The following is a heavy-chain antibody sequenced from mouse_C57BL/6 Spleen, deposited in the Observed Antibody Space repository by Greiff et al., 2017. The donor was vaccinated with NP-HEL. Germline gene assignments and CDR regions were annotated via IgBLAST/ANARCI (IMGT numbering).Heavy chain of an antibody. CDR1: GFTFSDYG. V-gene: IGHV5-17*01. D-gene: IGHD2-5*01. CDR3: ATYYSNYGLAWFAY. Sequence: EVQVVESGGGLVKPGGSLKLSCAASGFTFSDYGMHWVRQAPEKGLEWVAYISSGSSTIYYADTVKGRFTISRDNAKNTLFLQMTSLRSEDTAMYYCATYYSNYGLAWFAYWGPGTLVTVSA. CDR2: ISSGSSTI. J-gene: IGHJ3*01.